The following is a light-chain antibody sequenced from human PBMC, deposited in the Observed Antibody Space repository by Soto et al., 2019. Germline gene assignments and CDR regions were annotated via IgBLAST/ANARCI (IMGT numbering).Light chain of an antibody. CDR1: SSNIGNNY. CDR3: ATWDGSLPGEV. Sequence: QSALTQSPSVSAAPGQQVTISCSGSSSNIGNNYVSWYQQLPGTAPKLLIYDNNERPSGIPDRFSGSKSGTSGTLDITGLQTGDEADYYCATWDGSLPGEVFGGGTKVTVL. V-gene: IGLV1-51*01. CDR2: DNN. J-gene: IGLJ2*01.